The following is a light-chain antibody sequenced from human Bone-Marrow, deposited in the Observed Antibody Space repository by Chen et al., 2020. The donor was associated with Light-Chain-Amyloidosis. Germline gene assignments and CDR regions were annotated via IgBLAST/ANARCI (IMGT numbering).Light chain of an antibody. CDR2: GAS. CDR3: QQHGGSPPYT. CDR1: QSVSSSY. V-gene: IGKV3-20*01. Sequence: EIVLTQSPGTLSLSPGERATLSCRASQSVSSSYLAWYQQKPGQAPRLLIYGASNRATGIPYRFSGSGSGTDFTLTISRLEPEDFAVYYCQQHGGSPPYTFGQGTKLEIK. J-gene: IGKJ2*01.